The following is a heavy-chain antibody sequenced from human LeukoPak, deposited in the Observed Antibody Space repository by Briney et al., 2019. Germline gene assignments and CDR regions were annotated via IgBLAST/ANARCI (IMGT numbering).Heavy chain of an antibody. J-gene: IGHJ6*02. CDR3: ARVAIFGVVIIAVGGMDV. V-gene: IGHV1-18*01. CDR2: ISAYNGNT. CDR1: GYTFTSYG. D-gene: IGHD3-3*01. Sequence: ASVKVSCKASGYTFTSYGISWVRQAPGQGLEWMGWISAYNGNTNYAQRLQGRVTMTTDTSTSTAYMELRSLRSNDTAVYYCARVAIFGVVIIAVGGMDVWGQGTTVTVSS.